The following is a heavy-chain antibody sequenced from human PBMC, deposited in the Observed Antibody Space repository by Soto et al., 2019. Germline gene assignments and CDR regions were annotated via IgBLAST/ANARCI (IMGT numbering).Heavy chain of an antibody. Sequence: EVQLVESGGGLVKPGGSLRLSCAASGFTFSSYSINWVRQAPGKGLEWVSSISSSSSYIYYADSVKGRFTISRDNAKNSLYLQMNSLRAEDTAVYYCARGDTMVRGVIGDAFDIWGQGTMVTVSS. V-gene: IGHV3-21*01. J-gene: IGHJ3*02. CDR2: ISSSSSYI. CDR1: GFTFSSYS. D-gene: IGHD3-10*01. CDR3: ARGDTMVRGVIGDAFDI.